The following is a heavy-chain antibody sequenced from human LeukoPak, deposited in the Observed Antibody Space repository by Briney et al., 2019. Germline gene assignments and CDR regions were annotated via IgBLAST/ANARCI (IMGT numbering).Heavy chain of an antibody. CDR2: IIPIFGTA. V-gene: IGHV1-69*13. CDR1: GGTFSSYA. Sequence: SVKVSCKASGGTFSSYAISWVRQATGQGLEWMGGIIPIFGTANYAQKFQGRVTITSDESTSTAYMELSSLRSADTAVYYCARVEYARPGAFTVTTSYYYYYYYMDVWGKGTTVTVSS. CDR3: ARVEYARPGAFTVTTSYYYYYYYMDV. D-gene: IGHD4-17*01. J-gene: IGHJ6*03.